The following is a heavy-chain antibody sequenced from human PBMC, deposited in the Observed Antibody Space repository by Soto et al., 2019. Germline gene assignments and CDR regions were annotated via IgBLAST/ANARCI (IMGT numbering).Heavy chain of an antibody. V-gene: IGHV3-23*01. CDR1: GFTFSTYA. CDR2: VSASGLNT. D-gene: IGHD1-7*01. CDR3: AKDRPRRNSGYFFDY. Sequence: EVQLLESGGKLVQPGGSLTLSCAASGFTFSTYAMAWVRQAPGKGLEWVSGVSASGLNTDYADPVKGRFYISRDNSKNTVSLRMNSLRAEDTALYYFAKDRPRRNSGYFFDYWGQGTLVTVSS. J-gene: IGHJ4*02.